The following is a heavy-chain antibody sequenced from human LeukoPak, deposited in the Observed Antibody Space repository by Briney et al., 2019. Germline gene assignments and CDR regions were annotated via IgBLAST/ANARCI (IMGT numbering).Heavy chain of an antibody. CDR2: IYYSGST. CDR3: ARYCSGGSCPYYFDY. CDR1: GGSISSSSYY. V-gene: IGHV4-39*07. Sequence: SETLSLTCTVSGGSISSSSYYWGWTRQPPGKGLEWIGSIYYSGSTYYNPSLKSRVTISVDTSKNQFSLKLSSVTAADTAVYYCARYCSGGSCPYYFDYWGQGTLVTVSS. J-gene: IGHJ4*02. D-gene: IGHD2-15*01.